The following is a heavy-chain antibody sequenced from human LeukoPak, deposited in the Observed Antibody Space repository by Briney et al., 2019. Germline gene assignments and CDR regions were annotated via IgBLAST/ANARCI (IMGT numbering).Heavy chain of an antibody. CDR1: GFTFSSHA. V-gene: IGHV3-23*01. CDR3: AKVPGRDGYTHDAFDI. J-gene: IGHJ3*02. D-gene: IGHD5-24*01. Sequence: PGGSLRLSCAASGFTFSSHAMSWVRQAPGKGLEWVSAISGSGGSTYYADSVKGRFTISRDNSKNTLYLQMNSLRAEDTAVYYCAKVPGRDGYTHDAFDIWGQGTMVTVSS. CDR2: ISGSGGST.